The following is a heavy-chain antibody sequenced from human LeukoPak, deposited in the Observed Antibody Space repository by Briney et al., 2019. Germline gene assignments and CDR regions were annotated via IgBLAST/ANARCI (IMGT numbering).Heavy chain of an antibody. CDR3: ARQIDVYDDSSGYQGFDY. V-gene: IGHV1-8*01. J-gene: IGHJ4*02. Sequence: ASVKVSCTASGYTFINYNINWLRQTAGQGLEWMGWMNPKSGDTGYAQKFQGRVTITRDTSITTASMELSSLRSEDTAVYYCARQIDVYDDSSGYQGFDYWGQGTLVTVSS. CDR2: MNPKSGDT. CDR1: GYTFINYN. D-gene: IGHD3-22*01.